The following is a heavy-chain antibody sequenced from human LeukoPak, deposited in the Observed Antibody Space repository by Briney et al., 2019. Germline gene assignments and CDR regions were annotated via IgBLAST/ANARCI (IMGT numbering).Heavy chain of an antibody. V-gene: IGHV4-39*01. Sequence: SETLSLTCTVSGGFISSSSYYWGWIRQPPGKGLEWIGSIYYSGSTYYNPSLKSRVTISVDTSKNQFSLKLSSVTAADTAVYYCARHELPPNYYGSGIGMDVWGQGTAVTVSS. CDR2: IYYSGST. D-gene: IGHD3-10*01. CDR1: GGFISSSSYY. CDR3: ARHELPPNYYGSGIGMDV. J-gene: IGHJ6*02.